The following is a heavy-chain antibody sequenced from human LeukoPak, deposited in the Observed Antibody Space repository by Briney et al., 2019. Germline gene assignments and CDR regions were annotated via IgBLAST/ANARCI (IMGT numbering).Heavy chain of an antibody. Sequence: SQTLSLTCTVAGAFISSGGYYWSWIRQCPGKGLEWIGYIYYIGNTYYNPSLKSRVAISVDTSKNQFSLKLSSVTAADTAVYYCARDNSGVLDYWGQGTLVTVSS. J-gene: IGHJ4*02. D-gene: IGHD3-10*01. V-gene: IGHV4-31*03. CDR2: IYYIGNT. CDR1: GAFISSGGYY. CDR3: ARDNSGVLDY.